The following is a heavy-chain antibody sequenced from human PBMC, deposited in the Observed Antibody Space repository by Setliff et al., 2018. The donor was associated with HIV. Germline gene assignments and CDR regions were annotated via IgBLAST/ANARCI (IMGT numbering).Heavy chain of an antibody. V-gene: IGHV1-2*02. D-gene: IGHD3-16*01. J-gene: IGHJ4*02. CDR3: ARAVASKNIRGEYYFDY. CDR2: INSDSGGT. CDR1: GYTFSDYY. Sequence: ASVKVSCKASGYTFSDYYMHWVRQAPGQGLEWMGWINSDSGGTNYAQRFQGRITMTRDTSTSAVSMELSSLRSEDTAVYYCARAVASKNIRGEYYFDYWGQGTLVTVSS.